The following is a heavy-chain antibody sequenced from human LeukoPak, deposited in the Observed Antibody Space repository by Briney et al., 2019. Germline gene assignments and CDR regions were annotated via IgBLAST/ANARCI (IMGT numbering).Heavy chain of an antibody. V-gene: IGHV4-39*07. CDR2: IYSSGST. CDR3: ARSDGYGLVGI. CDR1: GFTFSSYW. J-gene: IGHJ3*02. Sequence: GSLRLSCAASGFTFSSYWMSWVRQPPGKTLEWIGSIYSSGSTYYNPSLKSRVIIMIDTPKNHFSLTLSSVTAADTAVYYCARSDGYGLVGIWGQGTMVTVSS. D-gene: IGHD5-18*01.